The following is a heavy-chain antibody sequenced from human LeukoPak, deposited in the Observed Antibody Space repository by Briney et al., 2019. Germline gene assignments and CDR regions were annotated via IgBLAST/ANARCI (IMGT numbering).Heavy chain of an antibody. CDR2: ISSGSSYI. V-gene: IGHV3-21*01. J-gene: IGHJ4*02. CDR3: ASEGLDY. Sequence: GGSLRLSCAASGFTFSGFGVNWVRQAPGKGLEWVSSISSGSSYIYYADSVKGRFTISRDNAKNSLYLQMSSLRAEDTAVYYCASEGLDYWGQGSLVTVSS. CDR1: GFTFSGFG.